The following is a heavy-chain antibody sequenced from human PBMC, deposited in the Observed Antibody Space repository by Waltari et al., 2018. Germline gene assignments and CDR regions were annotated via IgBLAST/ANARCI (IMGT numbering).Heavy chain of an antibody. CDR3: AKRGFTMVQGVKRPYYYYYYMDV. Sequence: EVQLVESGGGLVQPGGSLRLSCAASGFTFSSYAMSWVRQAPGKGLEWVSAISGSGGSTYYADSVKGRFTISRDNSKNTLYLQMNSLRAEDTAVYYCAKRGFTMVQGVKRPYYYYYYMDVWGKGTTVTVSS. J-gene: IGHJ6*03. CDR1: GFTFSSYA. CDR2: ISGSGGST. V-gene: IGHV3-23*04. D-gene: IGHD3-10*01.